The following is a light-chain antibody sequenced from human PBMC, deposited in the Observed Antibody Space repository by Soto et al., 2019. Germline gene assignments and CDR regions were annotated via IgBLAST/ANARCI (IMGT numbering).Light chain of an antibody. CDR2: EVS. J-gene: IGLJ1*01. CDR3: SSYAGTAYV. CDR1: SGDIGSYNY. Sequence: QSALTQPASVSGSPGQSITISCTGTSGDIGSYNYVSWYQQHPGKAPKLMIYEVSKRPSGVPDRFSGSKSGNTASLTVSGLQAEDEADYYCSSYAGTAYVFGTGTKLTVL. V-gene: IGLV2-8*01.